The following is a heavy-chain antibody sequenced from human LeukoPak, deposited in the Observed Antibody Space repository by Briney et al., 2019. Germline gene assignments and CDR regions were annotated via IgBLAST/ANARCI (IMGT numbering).Heavy chain of an antibody. D-gene: IGHD3-22*01. J-gene: IGHJ4*02. CDR1: GGSISSSSYY. Sequence: PSETLSLTCTVSGGSISSSSYYWGWIRQPPGKGPEWIGSIYYSGGTYYNPSLKCRVTISVDTSKNQFSLKLSSVTAADTAVYYCARQNYDSSGYYYWGQGTLVTVSS. CDR3: ARQNYDSSGYYY. CDR2: IYYSGGT. V-gene: IGHV4-39*01.